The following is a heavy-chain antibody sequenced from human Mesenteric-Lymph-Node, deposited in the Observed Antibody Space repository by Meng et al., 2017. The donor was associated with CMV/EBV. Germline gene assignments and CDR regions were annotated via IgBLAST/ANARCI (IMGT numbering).Heavy chain of an antibody. CDR1: GFTFSLYT. CDR3: ARASGGHYNEYFDY. V-gene: IGHV3-30*09. Sequence: GGSLRLSCAASGFTFSLYTMHWVRQAPGKGLQWVAVISYDGNNQYYADSVKGRFAISRDNSKNTLYLPMSSLRAEDTAVYYCARASGGHYNEYFDYWGQGTLVTVSS. J-gene: IGHJ4*02. CDR2: ISYDGNNQ. D-gene: IGHD3-10*01.